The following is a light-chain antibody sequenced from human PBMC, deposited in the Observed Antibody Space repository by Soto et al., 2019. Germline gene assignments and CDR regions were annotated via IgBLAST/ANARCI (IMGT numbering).Light chain of an antibody. CDR3: QQYGSLYT. CDR2: GAS. Sequence: EIVLTQSPGTLSLSPGERATLSCRASQSVSSSYLAWYQQKPGQAPRLLIYGASSRTTGIPDRFSGSGSGTNFATTISRLEPEVFAVYYCQQYGSLYTFSQGTKLEIK. CDR1: QSVSSSY. V-gene: IGKV3-20*01. J-gene: IGKJ2*01.